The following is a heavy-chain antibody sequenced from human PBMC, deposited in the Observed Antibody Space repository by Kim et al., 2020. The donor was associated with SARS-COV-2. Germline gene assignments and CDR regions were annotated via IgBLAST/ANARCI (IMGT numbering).Heavy chain of an antibody. J-gene: IGHJ6*02. CDR3: AKIRRAIVGATTSYYYGMDV. Sequence: SETLSLTCAVYGGSFSGYYWSWIRQPPGKGLEWIGEINHSGSTNYNPSLKSRVTISVDTSKNQFSLKLSSVTAADTAVYYCAKIRRAIVGATTSYYYGMDVWGQGTTVTVSS. CDR2: INHSGST. D-gene: IGHD1-26*01. V-gene: IGHV4-34*01. CDR1: GGSFSGYY.